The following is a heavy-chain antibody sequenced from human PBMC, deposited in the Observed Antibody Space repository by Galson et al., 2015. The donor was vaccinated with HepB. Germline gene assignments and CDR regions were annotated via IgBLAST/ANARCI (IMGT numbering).Heavy chain of an antibody. V-gene: IGHV5-51*01. J-gene: IGHJ4*02. CDR3: ARHDSRFWRDYYTELDY. CDR1: GYSFTNYW. CDR2: IYPGDSAT. Sequence: QSGAEVKKPGESLKISCKGSGYSFTNYWVGWVRQMPGRGLEWMGIIYPGDSATRYSPSFQGQVTISADKSISTAYLQWSSLKASDTAMYYCARHDSRFWRDYYTELDYWGQGTPVTASS. D-gene: IGHD3-3*01.